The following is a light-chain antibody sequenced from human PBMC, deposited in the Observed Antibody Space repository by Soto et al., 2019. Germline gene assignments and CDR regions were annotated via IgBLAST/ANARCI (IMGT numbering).Light chain of an antibody. CDR1: SRHSSYA. J-gene: IGLJ3*02. CDR2: LNSDGSH. Sequence: QSVLTQSPAASASLGASVKLTCTLSSRHSSYAIAWHQQQPEKGPRYLMNLNSDGSHSKGDGIPDRFSGSSSGAERYLTISSLQSEDEADYYCQTWDTGIRVFGGGTKRTVL. V-gene: IGLV4-69*01. CDR3: QTWDTGIRV.